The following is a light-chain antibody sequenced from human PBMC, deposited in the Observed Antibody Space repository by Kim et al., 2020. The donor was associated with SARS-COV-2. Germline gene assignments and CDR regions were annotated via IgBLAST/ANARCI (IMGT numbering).Light chain of an antibody. CDR3: QQRSNWIS. CDR2: DAA. V-gene: IGKV3-11*01. CDR1: QSVSNY. J-gene: IGKJ5*01. Sequence: SLSPRERATLSCRPGQSVSNYLDWYQQKPGQAPRLLIYDAANRATGIPGRFSGSGSGTDFTLTIGSLEPEDFAVYYCQQRSNWISFGQGKRLEIK.